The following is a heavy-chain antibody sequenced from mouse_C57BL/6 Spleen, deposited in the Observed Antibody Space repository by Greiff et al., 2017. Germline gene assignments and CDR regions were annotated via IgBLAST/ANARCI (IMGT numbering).Heavy chain of an antibody. V-gene: IGHV2-2*01. Sequence: QVQLQQSGPGLVQPSQSLSITCTVSGFSFTSYGVHWVRQSPGKGLEWLGVIWSGGSRDYNAAFIYRMSISRDKSKSQVFFEMNSRQADVTAIYYSSRYSAYDGDYTLDYWGQGTSVTGSS. J-gene: IGHJ4*01. D-gene: IGHD2-2*01. CDR1: GFSFTSYG. CDR2: IWSGGSR. CDR3: SRYSAYDGDYTLDY.